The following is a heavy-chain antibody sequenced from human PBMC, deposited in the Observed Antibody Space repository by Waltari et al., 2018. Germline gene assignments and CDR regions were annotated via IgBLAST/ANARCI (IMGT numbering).Heavy chain of an antibody. CDR3: ARLPTGYPNWVDP. CDR1: GASVSSYS. Sequence: QLQLQESGPGLVKPSETLSLSCFVSGASVSSYSWAWIRQSPGKGLEWIGTMHTTGKPYYNPALNSRVSISVDMSKNQFSLKLSSLTAADTAVYYCARLPTGYPNWVDPWGQGTLVTVSS. J-gene: IGHJ5*02. V-gene: IGHV4-39*01. D-gene: IGHD6-13*01. CDR2: MHTTGKP.